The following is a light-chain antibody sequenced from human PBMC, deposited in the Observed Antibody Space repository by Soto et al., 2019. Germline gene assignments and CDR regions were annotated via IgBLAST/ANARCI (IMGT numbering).Light chain of an antibody. CDR2: EVS. Sequence: QSALTQPASVSGSPGQSITISCTGTSSDVGGYNYVSWYQQHPGKAPKLMIYEVSNRPSGVSNRFSGSKSGNTASLTISGPQGGGEADYYCRSYNVFRGGTKLTVL. V-gene: IGLV2-14*01. CDR3: RSYNV. J-gene: IGLJ2*01. CDR1: SSDVGGYNY.